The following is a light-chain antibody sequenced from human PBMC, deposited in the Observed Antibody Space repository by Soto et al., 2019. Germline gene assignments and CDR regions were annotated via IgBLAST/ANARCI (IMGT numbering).Light chain of an antibody. CDR3: QQYNSYSIT. Sequence: DIQMTQSPSTLSASVGDRVTSTCRASQSISIWLAWYQQKPGKAPKLLIYKASSLEGGVPSRFSGSGSGTEFTRTISILQADDFATYYCQQYNSYSITFGQGTRLEIK. J-gene: IGKJ5*01. CDR1: QSISIW. CDR2: KAS. V-gene: IGKV1-5*03.